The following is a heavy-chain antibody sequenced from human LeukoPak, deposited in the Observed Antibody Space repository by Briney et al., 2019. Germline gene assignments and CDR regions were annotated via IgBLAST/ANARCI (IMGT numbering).Heavy chain of an antibody. Sequence: PGRSLRLSCAASGLTFSSYGMHWVRQAPGKGLEWVAVIWYDGSNKYYADSVKGRFTISRDNSKNTLYLQMNSLRAEDTAVYYCARNSPGYYGSGSRMDVWGKGTTVTVSS. J-gene: IGHJ6*04. CDR1: GLTFSSYG. CDR3: ARNSPGYYGSGSRMDV. V-gene: IGHV3-33*01. D-gene: IGHD3-10*01. CDR2: IWYDGSNK.